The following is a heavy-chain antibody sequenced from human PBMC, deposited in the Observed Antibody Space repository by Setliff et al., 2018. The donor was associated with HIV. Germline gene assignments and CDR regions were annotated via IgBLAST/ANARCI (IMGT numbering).Heavy chain of an antibody. D-gene: IGHD6-19*01. CDR3: AKETVVGSQFDP. J-gene: IGHJ5*02. V-gene: IGHV3-48*01. CDR1: GFTFSSYS. Sequence: PGGSLRLSCAASGFTFSSYSMNWVRQAPGKGLEWVSYISSSSSTIYYADSVKGRFTISRDTSKNSLYLQMNSLRAEDTALYYCAKETVVGSQFDPRGQGTLVTVSS. CDR2: ISSSSSTI.